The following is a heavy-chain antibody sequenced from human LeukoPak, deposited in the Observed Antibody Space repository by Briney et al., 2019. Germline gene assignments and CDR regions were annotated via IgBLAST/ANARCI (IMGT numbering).Heavy chain of an antibody. CDR1: GHTLTELS. CDR3: ATDVSNCGRYSGPDSFDL. V-gene: IGHV1-24*01. Sequence: ASVKVSCKVSGHTLTELSMHWVRQTPEKGLEWMGGFDPEEGETIYAHTFQGRVTMTEDTSTDTAYMELSSLRSEDTGVYYCATDVSNCGRYSGPDSFDLWGHGTMVTVSS. D-gene: IGHD1-26*01. CDR2: FDPEEGET. J-gene: IGHJ3*01.